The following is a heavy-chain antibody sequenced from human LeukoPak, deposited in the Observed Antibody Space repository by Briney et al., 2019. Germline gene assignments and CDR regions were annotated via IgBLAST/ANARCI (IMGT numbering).Heavy chain of an antibody. D-gene: IGHD6-13*01. Sequence: GASVKVSCKASGYTFTGYYMHWVRQAPGRGLEWMGWINPNSGGTNYAQKFQGRVTMTRDTSISTAYMEPSRLRSDDTAVYYCARDRPRIAAAGDFDYWGQGTLVTVSS. V-gene: IGHV1-2*02. CDR3: ARDRPRIAAAGDFDY. CDR2: INPNSGGT. CDR1: GYTFTGYY. J-gene: IGHJ4*02.